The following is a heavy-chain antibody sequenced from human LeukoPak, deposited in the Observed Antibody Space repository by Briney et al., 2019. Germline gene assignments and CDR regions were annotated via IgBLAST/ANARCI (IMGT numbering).Heavy chain of an antibody. J-gene: IGHJ4*02. Sequence: ASVQVSCKASGYTFTSYGITWVRQAPGQGLEWMGWISAYSGNTNYAQNLQDRVSLTTDTSTSTAYMELRSLRSDDTAVYYCARGSDSTSWDLDYWGQGTLVTVSS. D-gene: IGHD1-26*01. CDR3: ARGSDSTSWDLDY. CDR1: GYTFTSYG. CDR2: ISAYSGNT. V-gene: IGHV1-18*01.